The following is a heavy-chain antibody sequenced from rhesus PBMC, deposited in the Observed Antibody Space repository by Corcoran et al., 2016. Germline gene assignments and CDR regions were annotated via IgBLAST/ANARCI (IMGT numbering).Heavy chain of an antibody. CDR3: AKDRHNWGSDY. V-gene: IGHV3S25*01. CDR2: ISGKGDGA. Sequence: EVQLVESGGGLAKPGGSLRLSCVASGFPFRTYWMSWVRQAPGKGLEWVSGISGKGDGAFYADSVKGRFTISRDNSENTLSLQMNSLTAEDTAVYYCAKDRHNWGSDYWGQGVLVTVSS. D-gene: IGHD7-45*01. J-gene: IGHJ4*01. CDR1: GFPFRTYW.